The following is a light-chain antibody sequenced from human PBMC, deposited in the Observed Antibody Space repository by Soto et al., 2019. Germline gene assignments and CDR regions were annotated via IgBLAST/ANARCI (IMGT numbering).Light chain of an antibody. J-gene: IGKJ1*01. CDR3: QQYNNWWT. Sequence: EVVMTQSPATLSVSPGERATLSCRARQSVSNNLAWYQQKPGQAPRLLIYGASTRATGIPARFSGSGSGTEFTLTISSLQSEDFAVYYCQQYNNWWTFGHGTKVEIK. CDR1: QSVSNN. V-gene: IGKV3-15*01. CDR2: GAS.